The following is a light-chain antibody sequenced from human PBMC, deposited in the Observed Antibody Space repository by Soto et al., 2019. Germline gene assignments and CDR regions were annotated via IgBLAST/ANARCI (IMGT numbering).Light chain of an antibody. V-gene: IGKV1-5*03. CDR1: QTISSW. Sequence: DIQMTQSPSTLSASVGDRVTITCRASQTISSWLAWHQQKPGKAPKLLIYKASTLESGVPSRFSGSGSGTEFTLTISSLQPEDFATYHCQQLTSYPRSTFGQGTRLEIK. J-gene: IGKJ5*01. CDR2: KAS. CDR3: QQLTSYPRST.